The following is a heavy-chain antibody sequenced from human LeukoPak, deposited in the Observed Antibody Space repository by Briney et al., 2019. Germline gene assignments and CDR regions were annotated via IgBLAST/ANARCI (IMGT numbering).Heavy chain of an antibody. Sequence: SETLSLTCAVYGGSFSGYYWSWIRQPPGKGLEWLGEINHSGSTNYNPSLKSRVTISVDTSKNQFSLKLSSVTAADTAVYYCARGVPVVVVAARGNYFDYWGQGTLVTVSS. J-gene: IGHJ4*02. V-gene: IGHV4-34*01. D-gene: IGHD2-15*01. CDR3: ARGVPVVVVAARGNYFDY. CDR1: GGSFSGYY. CDR2: INHSGST.